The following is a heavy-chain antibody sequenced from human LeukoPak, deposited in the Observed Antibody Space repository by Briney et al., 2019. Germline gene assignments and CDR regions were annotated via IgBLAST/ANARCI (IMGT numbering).Heavy chain of an antibody. D-gene: IGHD3-3*01. CDR1: GFTFSSYW. Sequence: PGGSLRLSCAASGFTFSSYWMHWVRQAPGKGLVWVSHINLDGSGRSYADSVKGRFTISRDNAKNSLYLQMNSLRAEDTAVYYCARYYDFWSSYSSYYYMDVWGKGTTVTVSS. V-gene: IGHV3-74*01. CDR3: ARYYDFWSSYSSYYYMDV. J-gene: IGHJ6*03. CDR2: INLDGSGR.